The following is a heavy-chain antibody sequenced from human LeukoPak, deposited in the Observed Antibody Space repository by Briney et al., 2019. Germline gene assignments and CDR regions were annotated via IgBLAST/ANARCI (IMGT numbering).Heavy chain of an antibody. V-gene: IGHV3-66*01. Sequence: PGGSLRLSCAASGLTVSSNYMSWVRQAPGKGLEWVSVIYTGSSTYYADSVKDRFTISRDNSKNTLYLQMNSLRAEDTAVYYCARDNYGDYSFENWGQGTLVTVSS. CDR2: IYTGSST. J-gene: IGHJ4*02. CDR3: ARDNYGDYSFEN. CDR1: GLTVSSNY. D-gene: IGHD4-17*01.